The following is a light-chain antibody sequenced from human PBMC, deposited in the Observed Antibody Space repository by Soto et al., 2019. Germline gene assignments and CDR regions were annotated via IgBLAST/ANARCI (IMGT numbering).Light chain of an antibody. CDR3: QQSYSAPPLT. CDR1: ESVSSN. CDR2: AAS. Sequence: EMVLTQSPATLSVSPGERVTLSCRASESVSSNLAWFQQKPGQAPRLLIFAASTRATGIPARFSGSGSGTDFSLTISSLQPEDFGTYYCQQSYSAPPLTFGAGTKVDI. J-gene: IGKJ4*01. V-gene: IGKV3-15*01.